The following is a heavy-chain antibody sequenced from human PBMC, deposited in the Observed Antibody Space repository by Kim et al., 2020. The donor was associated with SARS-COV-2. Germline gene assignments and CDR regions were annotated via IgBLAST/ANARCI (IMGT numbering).Heavy chain of an antibody. CDR1: GFTFSSYA. Sequence: LSLTCAASGFTFSSYAMSWVRQAPGKGLEWVSAISGSGGSTYYADSVKGRFTISRDNSKNTLYLQMNSLRAEDTAVYYCAKDGHSDIVVVVAAYYYFDYWGQGTLVTVSS. V-gene: IGHV3-23*01. D-gene: IGHD2-15*01. CDR2: ISGSGGST. J-gene: IGHJ4*02. CDR3: AKDGHSDIVVVVAAYYYFDY.